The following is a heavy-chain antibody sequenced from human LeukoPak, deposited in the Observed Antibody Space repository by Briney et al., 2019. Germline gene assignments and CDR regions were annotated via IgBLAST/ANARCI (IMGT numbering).Heavy chain of an antibody. CDR3: ARDRGGKDFDY. CDR1: GYTFTPYG. J-gene: IGHJ4*02. CDR2: ISADYSHT. V-gene: IGHV1-18*01. Sequence: GASVKVSCKSSGYTFTPYGINWVRQAPGQGLEWMGWISADYSHTNYAQKLQGRVTMTKDTSTATAYRELRSLRSDDTAVYFCARDRGGKDFDYWGRGTLVSLSS. D-gene: IGHD3-16*01.